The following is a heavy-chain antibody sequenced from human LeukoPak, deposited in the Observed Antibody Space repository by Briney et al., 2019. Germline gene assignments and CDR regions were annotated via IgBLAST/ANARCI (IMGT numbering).Heavy chain of an antibody. Sequence: GGSLRLSCAASGFTVSSNYMSWVRQAPGKGLEWVSVIYSGGSTYYADSVKGRFTISRDNSKNTLYLQMNSLRAEDAAVYYCARTDLFRYYFDYWGQGTLVTVSS. J-gene: IGHJ4*02. V-gene: IGHV3-53*01. CDR3: ARTDLFRYYFDY. CDR2: IYSGGST. D-gene: IGHD3-10*01. CDR1: GFTVSSNY.